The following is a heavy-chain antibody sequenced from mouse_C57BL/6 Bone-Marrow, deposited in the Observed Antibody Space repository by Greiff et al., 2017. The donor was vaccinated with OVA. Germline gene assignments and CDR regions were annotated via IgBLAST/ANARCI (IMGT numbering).Heavy chain of an antibody. D-gene: IGHD4-1*01. J-gene: IGHJ1*03. CDR2: SRNKANDYTT. CDR3: ARDVTGTGYFDV. CDR1: GFTFSDFY. V-gene: IGHV7-1*01. Sequence: EVQLVESGGGLVQSGRSLRLSCATSGFTFSDFYMEWVRQAPGKGLEWIAASRNKANDYTTEYSASVKGRFIVSRDTSQSILYLQMNALRAEDTAIYYCARDVTGTGYFDVWGTGTTVTVSS.